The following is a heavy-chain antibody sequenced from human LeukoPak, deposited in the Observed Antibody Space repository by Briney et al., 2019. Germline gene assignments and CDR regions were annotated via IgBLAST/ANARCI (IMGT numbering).Heavy chain of an antibody. D-gene: IGHD4-17*01. V-gene: IGHV4-34*01. CDR3: ARHYGERSWFDP. J-gene: IGHJ5*02. Sequence: SETLSLTCAVYGGSFSGYYWSWIRQPPGKGLEWIGEINHSGSTNYNPSLKSRVTISVDTSKNQFSLKLSPVTAADTAVYYCARHYGERSWFDPWGQGTLVTVSS. CDR2: INHSGST. CDR1: GGSFSGYY.